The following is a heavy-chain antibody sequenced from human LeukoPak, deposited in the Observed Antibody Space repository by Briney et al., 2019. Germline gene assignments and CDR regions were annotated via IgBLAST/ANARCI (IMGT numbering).Heavy chain of an antibody. CDR3: ARDDGYHYGFDY. J-gene: IGHJ4*02. CDR1: GFTFSSYE. D-gene: IGHD5-24*01. Sequence: PGGSLRLSCAASGFTFSSYEMNWVRQAPEKGLDWVSYISSSGSIIHYADSVKGRFTISRDNAKNSLYLQMNSLRAEDMAIYYCARDDGYHYGFDYWGQGTLVTVSS. CDR2: ISSSGSII. V-gene: IGHV3-48*03.